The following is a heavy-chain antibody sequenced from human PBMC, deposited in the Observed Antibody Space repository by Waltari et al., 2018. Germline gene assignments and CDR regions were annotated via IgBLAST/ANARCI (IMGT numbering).Heavy chain of an antibody. CDR3: AREIPSWSSVTAPDADF. CDR2: IYHSGTT. V-gene: IGHV4-30-4*01. Sequence: QVQLQASGPGLVKPSQTLSLTCTVSGASISRGEVVGSWIRQPPGQGLEWLGCIYHSGTTFYKSSLKSRLALSIETSKNQFSLRLASVTAADTAVYYCAREIPSWSSVTAPDADFWGQGTLVTVSS. D-gene: IGHD2-21*02. J-gene: IGHJ4*02. CDR1: GASISRGEVV.